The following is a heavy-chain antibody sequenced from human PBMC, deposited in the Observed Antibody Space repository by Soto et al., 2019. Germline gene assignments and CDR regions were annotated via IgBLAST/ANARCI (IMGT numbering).Heavy chain of an antibody. Sequence: GGSLRLSCAASGFTFDDYAMHWVRQAPGKGLEWVSGISWNSGSIGYADSVKGRFTISRDNAKNSLYLQMNSLRAEDTALYYCAKGNYGDLYYYYYYMDVWGKGTTVTVSS. CDR1: GFTFDDYA. J-gene: IGHJ6*03. D-gene: IGHD4-17*01. CDR3: AKGNYGDLYYYYYYMDV. CDR2: ISWNSGSI. V-gene: IGHV3-9*01.